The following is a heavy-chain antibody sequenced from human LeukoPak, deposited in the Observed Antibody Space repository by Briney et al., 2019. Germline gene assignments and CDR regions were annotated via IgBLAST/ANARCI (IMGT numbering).Heavy chain of an antibody. V-gene: IGHV1-24*01. CDR2: FDPEDGET. CDR1: GGTFSTYA. D-gene: IGHD2-2*01. J-gene: IGHJ4*02. CDR3: ATGATRVIDY. Sequence: GASVKVSCKASGGTFSTYAISWVRQAPGQGLEWMGGFDPEDGETIYAQKFQGRVTMTEDTSTDTAYMELSSLRSEDTAVYYCATGATRVIDYWGQGTLVTVSS.